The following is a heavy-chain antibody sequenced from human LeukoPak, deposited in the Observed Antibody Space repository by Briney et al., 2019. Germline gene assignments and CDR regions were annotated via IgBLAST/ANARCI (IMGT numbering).Heavy chain of an antibody. CDR1: GYSISSGYY. Sequence: SETLSLTCTVSGYSISSGYYWGWIRQPPGKGLEWIGSIYHSGSTYYNPSLKSRVTISVDTSKNQFSLKLSSVTAADTAVYYCARDLYTISPPNWFDPWGQGTLVTVSS. D-gene: IGHD2-8*01. CDR2: IYHSGST. CDR3: ARDLYTISPPNWFDP. J-gene: IGHJ5*02. V-gene: IGHV4-38-2*02.